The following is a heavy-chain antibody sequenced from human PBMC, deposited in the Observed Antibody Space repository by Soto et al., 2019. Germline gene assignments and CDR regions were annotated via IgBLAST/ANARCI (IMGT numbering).Heavy chain of an antibody. CDR1: GYTFTSYA. Sequence: GASVKVACKASGYTFTSYAMHWVRQAPGQRLEWMGWVNAGNGNTKYSQKFQGRVTITRDTSASTAYMELSSLRSEDTAVYYCARDHVSSGWYIGSLDAFDIWGQGTMVAVSS. CDR3: ARDHVSSGWYIGSLDAFDI. CDR2: VNAGNGNT. D-gene: IGHD6-19*01. V-gene: IGHV1-3*01. J-gene: IGHJ3*02.